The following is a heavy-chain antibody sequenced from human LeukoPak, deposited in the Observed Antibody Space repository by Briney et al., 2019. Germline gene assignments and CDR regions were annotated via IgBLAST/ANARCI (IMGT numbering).Heavy chain of an antibody. CDR1: GDSITTYD. D-gene: IGHD7-27*01. CDR3: ARDSWGRFDY. Sequence: SETLSLTCTVSGDSITTYDWSWIRQPPGKGLEWIGYIFQSGTTKDNPSLKRRVTILSDVSKNQFSLNLTSVTAADTAVYYCARDSWGRFDYWGQGTLVAVSS. CDR2: IFQSGTT. V-gene: IGHV4-59*01. J-gene: IGHJ4*02.